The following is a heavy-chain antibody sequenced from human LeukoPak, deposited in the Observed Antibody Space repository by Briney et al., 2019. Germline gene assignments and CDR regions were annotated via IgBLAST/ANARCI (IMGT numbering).Heavy chain of an antibody. D-gene: IGHD6-13*01. J-gene: IGHJ3*02. Sequence: GGSLRLSCAASGFTFSSYWMSWVRQAPGKGLEWVANIKQDGSEKYYVDSVKGRFTISRDNAKNSLYLQMNSLRAEDTAVYYCVREGSSWYKKGAFDIWGQGTMVTVSS. CDR2: IKQDGSEK. CDR1: GFTFSSYW. CDR3: VREGSSWYKKGAFDI. V-gene: IGHV3-7*01.